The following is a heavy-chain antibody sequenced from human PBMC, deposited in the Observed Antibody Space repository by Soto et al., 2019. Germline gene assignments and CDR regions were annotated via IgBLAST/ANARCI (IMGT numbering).Heavy chain of an antibody. CDR3: ARGLIERKLDSSGWYSRYYFDY. CDR1: GGSFSGYY. Sequence: SETLSLTCAVYGGSFSGYYWSWIRQPPGKGLEWIGEINHSGSTNYNPSLKSRVTISVDTSKNQFSLKLSSVTAADTAVYYCARGLIERKLDSSGWYSRYYFDYWGQGTLVTVSS. V-gene: IGHV4-34*01. CDR2: INHSGST. D-gene: IGHD6-19*01. J-gene: IGHJ4*02.